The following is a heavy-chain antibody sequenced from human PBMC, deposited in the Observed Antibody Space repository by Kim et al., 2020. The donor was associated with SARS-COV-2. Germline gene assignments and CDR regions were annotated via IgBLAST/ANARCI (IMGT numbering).Heavy chain of an antibody. CDR3: ARVSSGSSSWYWFDP. J-gene: IGHJ5*02. V-gene: IGHV3-11*05. Sequence: ADSVKSRFTISRDNAKNSLYLQVNSLRAEDTAVYYCARVSSGSSSWYWFDPWGPGTLVTVSS. D-gene: IGHD6-13*01.